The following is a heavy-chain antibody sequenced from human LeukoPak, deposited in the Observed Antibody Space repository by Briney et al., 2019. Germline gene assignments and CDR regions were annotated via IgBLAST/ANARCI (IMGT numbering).Heavy chain of an antibody. J-gene: IGHJ4*02. CDR1: GFIFSSYT. CDR3: ARDVGYDNSGFYCFDY. CDR2: ISTDGGST. V-gene: IGHV3-64*01. Sequence: GGSLRLSCAASGFIFSSYTMHWVRQAPWKGLEYVSAISTDGGSTYYVNSVKGRFTISRDNSQNTLYLQMGSLRAEDMAVYYCARDVGYDNSGFYCFDYWGQGTLVTVSS. D-gene: IGHD3-22*01.